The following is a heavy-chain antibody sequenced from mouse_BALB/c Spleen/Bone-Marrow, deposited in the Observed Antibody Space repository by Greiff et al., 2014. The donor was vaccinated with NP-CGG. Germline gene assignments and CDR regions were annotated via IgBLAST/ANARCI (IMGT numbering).Heavy chain of an antibody. CDR1: GFNIKDYF. V-gene: IGHV14-1*02. CDR2: IDPEIGNT. Sequence: EVKLQESGAELVRPGALVKLSCKASGFNIKDYFMHWVKQRPEQGLEWIGWIDPEIGNTLYDPKFQGKASITADTSSNTAYLQLSSLTSEDTAVYYCARLFGTRDFDYWGQGTTLTVSS. J-gene: IGHJ2*01. D-gene: IGHD4-1*01. CDR3: ARLFGTRDFDY.